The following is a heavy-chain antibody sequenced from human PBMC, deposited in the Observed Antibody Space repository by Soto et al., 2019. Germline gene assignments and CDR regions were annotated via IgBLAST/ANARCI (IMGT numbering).Heavy chain of an antibody. Sequence: VQLVESGGGVVQPGRSLRLSCAASGFTFSDYAMHWVRQAPGKGLEWVAVVSHDGRNTHYADSVKGRFTISRDSSKNTLSLEMTSLRAEDTAVYYCAKGGRQWLVTSDFNYWGPGALVTVSS. D-gene: IGHD6-19*01. CDR2: VSHDGRNT. V-gene: IGHV3-30*04. CDR1: GFTFSDYA. CDR3: AKGGRQWLVTSDFNY. J-gene: IGHJ4*02.